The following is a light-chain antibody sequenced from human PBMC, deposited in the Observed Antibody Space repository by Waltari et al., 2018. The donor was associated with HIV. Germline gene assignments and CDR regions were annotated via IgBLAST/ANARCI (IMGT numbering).Light chain of an antibody. V-gene: IGLV1-44*01. J-gene: IGLJ3*02. CDR1: RSNIGSNT. CDR2: SNK. Sequence: QSVLTQPPSASGTPGQRVTISCSGSRSNIGSNTVNWYQQLPGTAPKLLIYSNKHRPSGVPDRFSGSKSGTSASLAISGLQSEDEADYYCATWDDSLNGRVFGGGTKLTVL. CDR3: ATWDDSLNGRV.